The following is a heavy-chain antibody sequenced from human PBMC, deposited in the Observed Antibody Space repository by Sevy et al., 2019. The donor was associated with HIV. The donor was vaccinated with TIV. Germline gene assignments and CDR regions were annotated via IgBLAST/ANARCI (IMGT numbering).Heavy chain of an antibody. CDR1: GGTFSSYA. D-gene: IGHD3-22*01. J-gene: IGHJ5*02. CDR3: ARASSGVYYYDTRFDP. V-gene: IGHV1-69*13. Sequence: ASMKVSCKASGGTFSSYAISWVRQAPGQGLEWMGGIIPIFGTANYAQKFQGRVTITADESTSTAYMELSSLRSEDTAVYYCARASSGVYYYDTRFDPWGQGTLVTVSS. CDR2: IIPIFGTA.